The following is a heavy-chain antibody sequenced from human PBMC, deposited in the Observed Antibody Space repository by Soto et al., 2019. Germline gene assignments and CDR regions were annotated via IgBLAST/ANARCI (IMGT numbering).Heavy chain of an antibody. J-gene: IGHJ4*02. Sequence: QVQLVESGGGVVQPGTSLRLSCAASGFLFRNYAMHWVRQSPAKGLEWLAVISFDGANIFYAGAAKGRFTISRDNSKQTLYLQLDSLRPEDTGVYFCARDPYGRYIFDSWGQGTQVTLSS. CDR1: GFLFRNYA. CDR2: ISFDGANI. V-gene: IGHV3-30-3*01. CDR3: ARDPYGRYIFDS. D-gene: IGHD3-10*01.